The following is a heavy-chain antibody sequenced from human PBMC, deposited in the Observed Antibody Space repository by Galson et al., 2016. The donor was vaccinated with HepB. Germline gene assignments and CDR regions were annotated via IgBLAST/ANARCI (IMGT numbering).Heavy chain of an antibody. CDR2: IYSAGST. Sequence: QAPGKGLEWVSLIYSAGSTYYADSVQGRFIISRDNSKNTLYLQMNSLRVEDTAVYYCAKGYSSLRRFFDYWGRGILVTVSS. D-gene: IGHD1-26*01. V-gene: IGHV3-53*01. J-gene: IGHJ4*02. CDR3: AKGYSSLRRFFDY.